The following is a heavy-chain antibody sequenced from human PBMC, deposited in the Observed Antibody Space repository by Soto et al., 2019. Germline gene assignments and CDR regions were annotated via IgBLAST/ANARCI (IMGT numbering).Heavy chain of an antibody. CDR1: GYTFTTYG. CDR2: INVYNGNT. CDR3: ARTKGTRITMIRGVDKPTGSDY. Sequence: GASVKVSDKASGYTFTTYGITWERQAPGQGLEWMGWINVYNGNTKYAQKVQGRVTMTTDTSTSTAYMELRSLRSDDTAVYYCARTKGTRITMIRGVDKPTGSDYWGQGTLVTAPQ. V-gene: IGHV1-18*01. D-gene: IGHD3-10*01. J-gene: IGHJ4*02.